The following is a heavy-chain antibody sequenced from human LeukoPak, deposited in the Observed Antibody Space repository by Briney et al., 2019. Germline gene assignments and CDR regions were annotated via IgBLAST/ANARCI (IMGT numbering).Heavy chain of an antibody. D-gene: IGHD4-17*01. J-gene: IGHJ5*02. Sequence: SETLSLTCTVSGDSISTYYWNWIRQPPGKGLEWVGYIHYSGNTNYNPSLKNRVTISVDTSKNQFSLKLSSVTAADTAVYYCARDQDADSGIWFGPWGQGTLVTVSS. CDR3: ARDQDADSGIWFGP. CDR1: GDSISTYY. CDR2: IHYSGNT. V-gene: IGHV4-59*01.